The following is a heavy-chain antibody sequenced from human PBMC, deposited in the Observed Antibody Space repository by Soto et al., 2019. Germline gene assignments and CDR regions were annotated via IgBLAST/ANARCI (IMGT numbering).Heavy chain of an antibody. D-gene: IGHD6-13*01. CDR1: GFSFTTYA. Sequence: GGSLRLSCIASGFSFTTYAMSWVRQAPGKGLEWVSGIPNDAGGTYYADSVKGRFTISRDNSKNTLYLQMNSLRVEDTAVYYCAKEIAAGGHPYLDYWGQGTLVTVSS. V-gene: IGHV3-23*01. CDR2: IPNDAGGT. CDR3: AKEIAAGGHPYLDY. J-gene: IGHJ4*02.